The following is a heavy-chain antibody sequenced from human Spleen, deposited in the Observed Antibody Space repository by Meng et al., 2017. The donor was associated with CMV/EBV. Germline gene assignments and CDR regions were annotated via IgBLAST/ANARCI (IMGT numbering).Heavy chain of an antibody. Sequence: GGSLRLSCKGSGYTFTSNWIAWVRQMPGKGLEWMGVIFPGDSDTRYSSSLQGQVTISADKSISTAYLQWSSLKASDTAIYYCARRGSMGLDVWGRGTTVTVSS. J-gene: IGHJ6*02. D-gene: IGHD3-10*01. V-gene: IGHV5-51*01. CDR2: IFPGDSDT. CDR1: GYTFTSNW. CDR3: ARRGSMGLDV.